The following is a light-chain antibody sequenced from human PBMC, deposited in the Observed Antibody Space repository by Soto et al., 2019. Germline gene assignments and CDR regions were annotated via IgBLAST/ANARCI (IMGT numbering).Light chain of an antibody. V-gene: IGKV3-20*01. J-gene: IGKJ4*01. CDR1: QSGSRSY. CDR3: QQYGSSPLT. Sequence: EIVLTQTPCTLSLSAGERATLSWGASQSGSRSYLAWYQQKPGQAPRPLIYVASSRATGIPDRFSGSGSGTDFNLTIRRLETEDFAVYYCQQYGSSPLTFGGGTKVDIK. CDR2: VAS.